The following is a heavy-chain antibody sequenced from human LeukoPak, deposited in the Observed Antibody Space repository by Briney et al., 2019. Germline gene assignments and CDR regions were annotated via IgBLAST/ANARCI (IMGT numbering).Heavy chain of an antibody. Sequence: SETLSLTCTVSGYSISSGYYWGWIRQPPGKGLEWTGSIYHSGSTYYNPSLKSRVTISVDTSKNQFSLKLSSVTAADTAVYYCARDPFFYGDYVGALGAFDIWGQGTMVTVSS. CDR1: GYSISSGYY. D-gene: IGHD4-17*01. V-gene: IGHV4-38-2*02. J-gene: IGHJ3*02. CDR3: ARDPFFYGDYVGALGAFDI. CDR2: IYHSGST.